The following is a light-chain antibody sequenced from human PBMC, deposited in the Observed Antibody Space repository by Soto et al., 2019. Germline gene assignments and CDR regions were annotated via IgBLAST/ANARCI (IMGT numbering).Light chain of an antibody. CDR3: QQYGSSPYT. CDR2: DAS. Sequence: IVLTQSPGTLSLSPGERATLSCRASQSVSSSYLAWYQRKPGQAPRLLIYDASSRATGIPDRFSGSGSGTDFTLTISRLEPEDFAVYYCQQYGSSPYTFGQGTKLEIK. J-gene: IGKJ2*01. V-gene: IGKV3-20*01. CDR1: QSVSSSY.